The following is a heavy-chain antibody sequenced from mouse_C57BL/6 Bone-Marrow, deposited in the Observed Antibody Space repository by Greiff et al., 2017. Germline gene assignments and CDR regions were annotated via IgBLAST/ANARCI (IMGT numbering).Heavy chain of an antibody. CDR2: IWSGGST. D-gene: IGHD2-2*01. CDR1: GFSLTSYG. Sequence: QVQLQQSGPGLVQPSQSLSITCTVSGFSLTSYGVHWVRQSPGNGLEWLGVIWSGGSTDYNAAFISRLSISKDNSKSQVFFKMNSLQADDTAIYYCAIYYGYSWFAYWGQGTLVTVSA. CDR3: AIYYGYSWFAY. V-gene: IGHV2-2*01. J-gene: IGHJ3*01.